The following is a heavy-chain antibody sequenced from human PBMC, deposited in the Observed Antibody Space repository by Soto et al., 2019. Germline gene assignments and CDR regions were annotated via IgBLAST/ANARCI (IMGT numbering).Heavy chain of an antibody. V-gene: IGHV3-30*18. J-gene: IGHJ4*02. CDR2: ISYDGSNK. Sequence: GGSLRLSCAASGFTFSSYGMHWVRQAPGKGLEWVAVISYDGSNKYYADSVKGRFTISRDNSKNTLYLQMNSLRAEDTAVYYCAKDAIVGARLEYYFDYWGQGTLVTVSS. CDR1: GFTFSSYG. CDR3: AKDAIVGARLEYYFDY. D-gene: IGHD1-26*01.